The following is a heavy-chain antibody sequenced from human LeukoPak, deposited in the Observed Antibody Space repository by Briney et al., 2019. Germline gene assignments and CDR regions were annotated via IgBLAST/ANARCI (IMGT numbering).Heavy chain of an antibody. CDR2: ISQSGTA. J-gene: IGHJ6*03. V-gene: IGHV4-34*01. CDR3: ARVISLRIGYLQQPVRHHMDV. CDR1: GGAFKGYY. Sequence: SETLSLTCAVYGGAFKGYYWTWIRQSPGKGLEWIGEISQSGTATYSPSLKSRVLISMDMSKNQFSLKLTSVTAADTGVYYCARVISLRIGYLQQPVRHHMDVWGKGTTVIVSS. D-gene: IGHD3-22*01.